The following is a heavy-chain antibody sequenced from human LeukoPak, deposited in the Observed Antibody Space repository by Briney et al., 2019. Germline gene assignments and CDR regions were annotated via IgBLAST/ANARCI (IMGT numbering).Heavy chain of an antibody. CDR3: ARDPRGPTGYDHSGRDTFDY. CDR1: GFRFDDYG. CDR2: VFFDGTIQ. J-gene: IGHJ4*02. Sequence: GGSLRLSCAASGFRFDDYGMTWVRQAPGKGLEWVAVVFFDGTIQYYADAVKGRFTISRDNSKNTLYLQMNSLRGDDTAIYYCARDPRGPTGYDHSGRDTFDYWGQGTLVTVSS. D-gene: IGHD3-22*01. V-gene: IGHV3-30*03.